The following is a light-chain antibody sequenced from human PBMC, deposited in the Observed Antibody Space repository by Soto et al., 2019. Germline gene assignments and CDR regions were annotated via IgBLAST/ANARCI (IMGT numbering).Light chain of an antibody. V-gene: IGKV3D-11*01. CDR3: QQRSNWV. J-gene: IGKJ4*01. CDR1: QGVSSN. Sequence: EIVMTHSPATLSVSPWEIATLSCGASQGVSSNLAWYQQKPGQAPRLLIYGASTRATGIPARFSGSGSGTDFTLTISSLEPEDFAVYYCQQRSNWVFGGGTKVDIK. CDR2: GAS.